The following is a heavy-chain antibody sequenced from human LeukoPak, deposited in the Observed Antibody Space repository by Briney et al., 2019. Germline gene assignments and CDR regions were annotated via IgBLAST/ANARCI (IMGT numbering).Heavy chain of an antibody. V-gene: IGHV3-21*01. D-gene: IGHD2-2*01. Sequence: GGSLRLSCAASGFTFSSYSMNWVRQAPGKGLEWVSSISSSSSYIYYADSVKGRFTVSRDNAKNSLYLQMNSLRAEDTAVYYCARDMLRDIVVVPAASWGQGTLVTVSS. J-gene: IGHJ4*02. CDR3: ARDMLRDIVVVPAAS. CDR2: ISSSSSYI. CDR1: GFTFSSYS.